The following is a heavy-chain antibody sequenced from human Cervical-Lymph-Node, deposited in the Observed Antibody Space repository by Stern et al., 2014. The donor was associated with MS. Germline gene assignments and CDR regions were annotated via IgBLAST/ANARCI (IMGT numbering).Heavy chain of an antibody. CDR3: ARDMTTVTAFDY. V-gene: IGHV3-30*03. Sequence: VQLVESGGGVVQPGRSLRLPCVVSGFTFSNYGMHWVRQAPGKGLEWVAIISYNGNLKYYSDSVKGRFTISRDNSKATLYLEMNSLIGEDTAVYYCARDMTTVTAFDYWGQGTPVTVSS. CDR2: ISYNGNLK. CDR1: GFTFSNYG. J-gene: IGHJ4*02. D-gene: IGHD4-17*01.